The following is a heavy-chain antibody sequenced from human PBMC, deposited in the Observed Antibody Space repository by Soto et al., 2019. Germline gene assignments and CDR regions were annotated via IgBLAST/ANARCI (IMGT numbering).Heavy chain of an antibody. CDR1: GYSFTSTY. CDR3: ALKVVTDYDN. Sequence: QVQLVQSGAEVKKPGASVRISCRASGYSFTSTYVHWVRQAPGQGPEWMGIINPAGGTTYYAQKFPGRLTITSDTSTDTVFMDLNDLTSEDTAVYFCALKVVTDYDNWGQGTRLTVSS. V-gene: IGHV1-46*01. J-gene: IGHJ4*02. CDR2: INPAGGTT. D-gene: IGHD2-21*02.